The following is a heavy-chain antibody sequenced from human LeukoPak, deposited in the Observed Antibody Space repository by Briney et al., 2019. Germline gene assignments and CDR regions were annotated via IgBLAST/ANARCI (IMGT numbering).Heavy chain of an antibody. CDR3: ARVPGFGYCSGGSCYYTGSYFDY. CDR2: INLSGST. CDR1: GGSFSGYY. V-gene: IGHV4-34*01. Sequence: PSETLSLTCAVYGGSFSGYYWSWIRQPPGKGPEWIGEINLSGSTNYNPSLKSRVTISVDTSKNQFSLKLRSVTAADTAVYYCARVPGFGYCSGGSCYYTGSYFDYWGQGTLVTVSS. J-gene: IGHJ4*02. D-gene: IGHD2-15*01.